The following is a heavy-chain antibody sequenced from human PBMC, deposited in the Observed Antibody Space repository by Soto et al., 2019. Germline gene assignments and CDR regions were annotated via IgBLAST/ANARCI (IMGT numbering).Heavy chain of an antibody. J-gene: IGHJ4*02. CDR1: VEPMTGGYY. CDR3: ARGWYYFDF. CDR2: IYYGGTT. V-gene: IGHV4-38-2*01. Sequence: SETLSLTCDVSVEPMTGGYYWGWIRQSPGKGLEWIGSIYYGGTTYYNPSLRSRLAISIDTSKNQFSLRLSSVTAADTALYYCARGWYYFDFWGQGTLVTVSS. D-gene: IGHD2-15*01.